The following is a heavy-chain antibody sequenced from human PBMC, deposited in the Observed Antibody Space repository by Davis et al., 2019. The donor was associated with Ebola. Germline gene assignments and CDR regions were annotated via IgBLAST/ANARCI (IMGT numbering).Heavy chain of an antibody. V-gene: IGHV3-66*01. CDR3: ARDVDTAMADYYYYGMDV. CDR1: GFTVSSNY. CDR2: IYSGGST. J-gene: IGHJ6*02. D-gene: IGHD5-18*01. Sequence: GESLKISCAASGFTVSSNYMSWVRQAPGKGLEWVSVIYSGGSTYYADSVKGRFTISRDNSKNTLYLQMNSLRAEDTAVYYCARDVDTAMADYYYYGMDVWGQGTTVTVSS.